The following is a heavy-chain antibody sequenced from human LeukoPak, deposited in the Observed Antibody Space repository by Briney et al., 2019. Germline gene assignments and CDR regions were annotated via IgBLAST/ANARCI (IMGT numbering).Heavy chain of an antibody. V-gene: IGHV3-23*01. CDR2: ISGSGGSI. D-gene: IGHD1-7*01. CDR1: GFTFSSYA. J-gene: IGHJ3*02. Sequence: GSLRLSCAASGFTFSSYAMNWVRQAPGKGLEWVSGISGSGGSIYYADSVKGRFTISRDNSKNTLYLQMNSLRAEDTAVYYCAKEWRGTTVAHAFDIWGQGTMVTVSS. CDR3: AKEWRGTTVAHAFDI.